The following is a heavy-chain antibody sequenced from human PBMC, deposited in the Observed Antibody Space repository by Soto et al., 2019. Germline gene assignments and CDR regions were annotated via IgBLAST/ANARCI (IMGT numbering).Heavy chain of an antibody. Sequence: PGGSLRLSCPASGFTFSNAWMSWVRQAPGKGLEWVGRIKSKTDGGTTDYAAPVKGRFTISRDDSKNTLYLQMNSLKTEDTAVYYCTTDTHYDILTGYYIAAPDYWGQGTLVTVSS. CDR3: TTDTHYDILTGYYIAAPDY. D-gene: IGHD3-9*01. CDR1: GFTFSNAW. J-gene: IGHJ4*02. V-gene: IGHV3-15*01. CDR2: IKSKTDGGTT.